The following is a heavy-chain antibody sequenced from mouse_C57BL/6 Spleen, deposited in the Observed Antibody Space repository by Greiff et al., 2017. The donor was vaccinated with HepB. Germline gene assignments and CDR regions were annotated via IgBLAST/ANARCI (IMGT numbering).Heavy chain of an antibody. CDR2: IDPEDGDT. CDR3: TRDYGSSTGYFDV. J-gene: IGHJ1*03. D-gene: IGHD1-1*01. CDR1: GFNIKDYY. V-gene: IGHV14-1*01. Sequence: EVKLQESGAELVRPGASVKLSCTASGFNIKDYYMHWVKQRPEQGLEWIGRIDPEDGDTEYAPKFQGKATMTADTSSNTAYLQLSSLTSEDTAVYYCTRDYGSSTGYFDVWGTGTTVTVSS.